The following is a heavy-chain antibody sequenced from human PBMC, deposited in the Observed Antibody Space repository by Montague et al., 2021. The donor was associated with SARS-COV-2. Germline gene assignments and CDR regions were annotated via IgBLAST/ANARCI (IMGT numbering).Heavy chain of an antibody. CDR3: ARVIVVGYYGMDV. V-gene: IGHV3-30-3*01. CDR1: GFTFSSYA. Sequence: SLRLSCAASGFTFSSYAMHWVRQAPGKGLEWVAVISYDGSNKYYADSVKGRFTISRDNSKNTPYLQMNSLRAEDTAVYYCARVIVVGYYGMDVRGQGTTVTVSS. J-gene: IGHJ6*02. D-gene: IGHD3-22*01. CDR2: ISYDGSNK.